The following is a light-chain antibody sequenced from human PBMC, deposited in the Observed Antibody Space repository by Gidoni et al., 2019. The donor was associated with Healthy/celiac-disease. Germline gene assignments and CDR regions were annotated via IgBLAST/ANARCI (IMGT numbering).Light chain of an antibody. CDR2: DAS. CDR1: QSVSSSC. Sequence: IVLTQSPATLSLSPGERATLSCGASQSVSSSCLAWYQQKPGLAPRLLIYDASSRATGIPDRFSGSGSGTDFTLTISRLEPEDFAVYYCQQYGSSPRITFGQGTRLEIK. J-gene: IGKJ5*01. CDR3: QQYGSSPRIT. V-gene: IGKV3D-20*01.